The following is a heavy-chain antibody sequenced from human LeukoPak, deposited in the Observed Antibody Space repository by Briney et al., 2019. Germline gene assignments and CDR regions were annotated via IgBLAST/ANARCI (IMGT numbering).Heavy chain of an antibody. CDR2: IYYSGST. V-gene: IGHV4-59*01. CDR3: ARDFRDAFDI. CDR1: GGSISSYY. J-gene: IGHJ3*02. Sequence: SETLSLTCTVSGGSISSYYWSWIRQPPGKGLEWIGYIYYSGSTNYNPSLKSRVTISVDTSKNQFSLKLSSVTAADTAVYYCARDFRDAFDIWGQGTMVTVSS.